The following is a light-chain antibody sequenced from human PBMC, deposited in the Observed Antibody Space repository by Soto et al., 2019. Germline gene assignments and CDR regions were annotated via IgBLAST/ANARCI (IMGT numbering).Light chain of an antibody. CDR2: GSS. J-gene: IGKJ1*01. CDR1: QTLSSRH. Sequence: VLTQSPGTLSLSPVERATLSCRSSQTLSSRHLAWYQQKPGQAPRLLIYGSSSRATDIPDRFSGSGSGTDFTLTTSTLEPEDFAIYYCQQYGYSRTFGQGTKVDI. V-gene: IGKV3-20*01. CDR3: QQYGYSRT.